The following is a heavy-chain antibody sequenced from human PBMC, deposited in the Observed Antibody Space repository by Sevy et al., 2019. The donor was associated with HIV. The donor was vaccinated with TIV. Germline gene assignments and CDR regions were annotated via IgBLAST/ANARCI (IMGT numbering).Heavy chain of an antibody. V-gene: IGHV1-2*02. D-gene: IGHD3-22*01. CDR3: ARVVYYYDSSGYSF. Sequence: ASLKVSCKASGYTFTGYYMHWVRQAPGQGLEWMGWINPNSGGTNYAQKFQGRVTMTRDTSISTAYMELSRLRSDDTAVYYCARVVYYYDSSGYSFWGQGTLVTVSS. CDR1: GYTFTGYY. J-gene: IGHJ4*02. CDR2: INPNSGGT.